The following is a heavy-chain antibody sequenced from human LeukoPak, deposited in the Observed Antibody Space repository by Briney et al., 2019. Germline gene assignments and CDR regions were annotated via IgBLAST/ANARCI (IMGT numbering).Heavy chain of an antibody. V-gene: IGHV3-33*08. J-gene: IGHJ4*02. CDR2: IWYDGSNK. CDR3: ARDKGIAAAGSDY. CDR1: GFTFSSYC. Sequence: GGSLRLSCAASGFTFSSYCMHWVRQAPGKGLEWVAVIWYDGSNKYYADSVKGRFTISRDNSKNTLYLQMNSLRAEDTAVYYCARDKGIAAAGSDYWGQGTLVTVSS. D-gene: IGHD6-13*01.